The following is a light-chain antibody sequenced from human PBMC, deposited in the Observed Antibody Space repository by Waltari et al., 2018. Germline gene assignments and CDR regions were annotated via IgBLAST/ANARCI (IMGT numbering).Light chain of an antibody. J-gene: IGLJ3*02. CDR1: TGPVASGHH. CDR3: LLHFGGDQLV. V-gene: IGLV7-43*01. CDR2: SST. Sequence: QTVVTQEPSLTVSPGGTVTLTCTSSTGPVASGHHPSWFQQMPGQAPRALIFSSTIKYSWTPARFSGSLLGGKAALTLSSVQPEDEADYYCLLHFGGDQLVFGGGTRLTVL.